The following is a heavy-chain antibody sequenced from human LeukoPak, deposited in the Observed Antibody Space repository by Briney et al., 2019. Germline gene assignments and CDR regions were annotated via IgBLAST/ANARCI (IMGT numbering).Heavy chain of an antibody. CDR2: INTNTGNP. D-gene: IGHD3-10*01. CDR1: GYTFTSYA. CDR3: ASLSYGGAFDI. V-gene: IGHV7-4-1*02. Sequence: ASVKVSCKASGYTFTSYAMNWVRQAPGQGLEWMGWINTNTGNPTYAQGFTGRFVFSLDTSASTAYLQISSLKAEDTAVYYCASLSYGGAFDIWGQGTMVTVSS. J-gene: IGHJ3*02.